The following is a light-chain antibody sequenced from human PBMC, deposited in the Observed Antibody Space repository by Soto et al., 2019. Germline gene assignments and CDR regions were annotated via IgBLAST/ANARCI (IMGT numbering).Light chain of an antibody. CDR1: QSVISDY. CDR2: GSS. CDR3: QQFGSYPWT. Sequence: EIVLTQSPGTLSLSPGERATLSCRASQSVISDYLAWYQQKPGQAPRLLIYGSSNRATGIPDRFTGSGSGTDFTLTISRLEPEDSAVYYCQQFGSYPWTFGQGTKVEIK. V-gene: IGKV3-20*01. J-gene: IGKJ1*01.